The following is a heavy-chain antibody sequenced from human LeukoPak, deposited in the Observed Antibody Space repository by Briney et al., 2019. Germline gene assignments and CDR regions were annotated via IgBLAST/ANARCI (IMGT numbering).Heavy chain of an antibody. CDR1: GGPISSSSYY. CDR2: IYYSGST. CDR3: GRWDSSGYYGGGYSDY. D-gene: IGHD3-22*01. V-gene: IGHV4-39*01. J-gene: IGHJ4*02. Sequence: SETLSLTCTVSGGPISSSSYYWGWIRQPPGKGLEWIGSIYYSGSTYYNPSLKSRVTISVDTSKNQFSLKLSSVTAADTAVYYCGRWDSSGYYGGGYSDYWGQGTLVTVSS.